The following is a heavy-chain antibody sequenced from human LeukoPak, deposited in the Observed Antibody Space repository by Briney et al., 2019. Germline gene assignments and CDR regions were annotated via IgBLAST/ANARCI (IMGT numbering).Heavy chain of an antibody. CDR2: ISGSGGST. J-gene: IGHJ6*02. CDR3: AKDMQPYHYYYYGMDV. CDR1: GFTFSSYA. D-gene: IGHD2-2*01. V-gene: IGHV3-23*01. Sequence: GGSLKLSCAASGFTFSSYAMSWVRQAPGKGLEWVSAISGSGGSTYYADSVKGRFTISRDNSKNTLYLQMNSLRAVDTAVYYCAKDMQPYHYYYYGMDVWGQGTTVTVSS.